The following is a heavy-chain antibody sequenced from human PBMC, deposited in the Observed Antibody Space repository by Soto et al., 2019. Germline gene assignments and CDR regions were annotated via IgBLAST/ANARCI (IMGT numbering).Heavy chain of an antibody. CDR2: ISGTGGST. CDR1: GFTFNNYA. J-gene: IGHJ3*02. Sequence: GGSLRLSCAASGFTFNNYALNWVRQAPGKGLEWVSSISGTGGSTFYAGSAKGRFTISRDNSKNTLFLQMTSLRAEDTAVYYCGKGNYKWGTGDAFDIWGQGTMVTV. V-gene: IGHV3-23*01. D-gene: IGHD7-27*01. CDR3: GKGNYKWGTGDAFDI.